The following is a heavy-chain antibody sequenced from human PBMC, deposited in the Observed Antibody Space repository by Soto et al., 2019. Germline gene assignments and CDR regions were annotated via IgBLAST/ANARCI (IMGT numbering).Heavy chain of an antibody. CDR1: GFTFSSYA. Sequence: GASLRLSRASSGFTFSSYAMSWVLQATGKGLEWVSVISASGSSTYYADSVKGRFTISRDNSKKTLYVQMNSLRAEDTAVYYCAKMSDFWSGSPTYHFDYWGQGT. CDR2: ISASGSST. V-gene: IGHV3-23*01. J-gene: IGHJ4*02. CDR3: AKMSDFWSGSPTYHFDY. D-gene: IGHD3-3*01.